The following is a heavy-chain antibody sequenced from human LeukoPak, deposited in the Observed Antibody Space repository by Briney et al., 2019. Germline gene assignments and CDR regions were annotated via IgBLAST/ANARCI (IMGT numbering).Heavy chain of an antibody. CDR3: ARRVGAHKYYFDY. D-gene: IGHD1-26*01. J-gene: IGHJ4*02. CDR1: GGSISSYY. CDR2: IYYSGST. V-gene: IGHV4-59*08. Sequence: PSETLSLTCTVPGGSISSYYWSWIRQPPGKGLGWIGYIYYSGSTNYNPSLKSRVTISVDTSKNQFSLKLSSVTAADTAVYYCARRVGAHKYYFDYWGQGTLVTVSS.